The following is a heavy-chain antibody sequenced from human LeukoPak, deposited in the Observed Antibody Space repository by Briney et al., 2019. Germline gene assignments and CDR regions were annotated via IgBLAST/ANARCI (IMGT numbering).Heavy chain of an antibody. J-gene: IGHJ4*02. CDR3: ARGQGWNPRYYFDY. CDR2: ISSSSSYI. V-gene: IGHV3-21*01. CDR1: GFTFSSYS. Sequence: PGGSLRLSCAASGFTFSSYSMNWVRQAPGKGLEWVSSISSSSSYIYYADSVKGRFTISRDNAKNSLYLQMNSLRAEDTAVYYCARGQGWNPRYYFDYWGQGTLVTVSS. D-gene: IGHD1-1*01.